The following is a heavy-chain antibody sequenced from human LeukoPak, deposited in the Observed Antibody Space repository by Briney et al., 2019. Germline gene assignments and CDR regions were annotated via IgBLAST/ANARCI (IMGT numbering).Heavy chain of an antibody. D-gene: IGHD3-9*01. CDR1: GFTFRSYS. Sequence: AGGSLRLSCVASGFTFRSYSMNWVRQAPGKGLEWVSFISGSSTYIYYADSVKGRFTISRDNANNSLYLQMNSLRADDTAVYYCARDLNYDILTGSLRAYFDSWGQGTRVTVSS. CDR2: ISGSSTYI. V-gene: IGHV3-21*01. J-gene: IGHJ4*02. CDR3: ARDLNYDILTGSLRAYFDS.